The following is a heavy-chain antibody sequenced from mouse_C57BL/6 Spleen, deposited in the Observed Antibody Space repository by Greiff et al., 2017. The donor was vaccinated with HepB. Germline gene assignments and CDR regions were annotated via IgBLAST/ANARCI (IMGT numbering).Heavy chain of an antibody. CDR3: ARTLYDGGYYAMDY. J-gene: IGHJ4*01. CDR2: IYPGDGDT. Sequence: QVQLQQSGPELVKPGASVKISCKAYGYAFSSSWMNWVKQRPGKGLEWIGRIYPGDGDTNYNGKFKGKATLTADKSSSTAYMQLSSLTSEDSAVYFCARTLYDGGYYAMDYWGQGTSVTVSS. D-gene: IGHD2-12*01. CDR1: GYAFSSSW. V-gene: IGHV1-82*01.